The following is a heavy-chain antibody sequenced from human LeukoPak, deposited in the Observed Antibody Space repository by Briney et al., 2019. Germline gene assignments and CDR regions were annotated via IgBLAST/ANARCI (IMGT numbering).Heavy chain of an antibody. J-gene: IGHJ4*02. V-gene: IGHV4-34*01. Sequence: SETLSLTCAVYGGSFSGYYWSWIRQPPGKGLEWIGEINHSGSTNYNPSLKSRVTISVDTSKNQFSLKLSSVTAADTAVYYCARGKRGYSGHDLSRPLYYWGQGTLVTVSS. CDR3: ARGKRGYSGHDLSRPLYY. D-gene: IGHD5-12*01. CDR1: GGSFSGYY. CDR2: INHSGST.